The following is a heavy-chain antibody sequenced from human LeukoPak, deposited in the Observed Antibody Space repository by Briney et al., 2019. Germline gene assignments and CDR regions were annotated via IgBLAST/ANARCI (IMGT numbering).Heavy chain of an antibody. CDR2: FDPEDGET. V-gene: IGHV1-24*01. Sequence: ASVMVSCKVSGYTLTELSMHWVRQAPGKGLEWMGGFDPEDGETIYAQKFQGRVTMTEDTSTDTAYMELSSRRSEDTAVCYCATSFWSGYTSNWFDPWGQGTLVTVSS. CDR1: GYTLTELS. J-gene: IGHJ5*02. CDR3: ATSFWSGYTSNWFDP. D-gene: IGHD3-3*01.